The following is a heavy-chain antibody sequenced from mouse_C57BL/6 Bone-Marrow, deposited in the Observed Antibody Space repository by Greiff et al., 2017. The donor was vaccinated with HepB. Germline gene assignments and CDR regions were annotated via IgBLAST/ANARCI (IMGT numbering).Heavy chain of an antibody. CDR3: ARPIYYYGSRHWYFDV. J-gene: IGHJ1*03. V-gene: IGHV1-76*01. CDR2: IYPGSGNT. Sequence: VQLQQSGAELVRPGASVKLSCKASGYTFTDYYINWVKQRPGQGLEWIARIYPGSGNTYYNEKFKGKATLTAEKSSSTAYMQLSSLTSEDSAVYFCARPIYYYGSRHWYFDVWGTGTTVTVSS. CDR1: GYTFTDYY. D-gene: IGHD1-1*01.